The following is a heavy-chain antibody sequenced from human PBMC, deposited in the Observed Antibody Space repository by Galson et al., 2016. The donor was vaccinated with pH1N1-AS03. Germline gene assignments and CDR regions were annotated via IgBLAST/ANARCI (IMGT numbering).Heavy chain of an antibody. CDR2: IKQVGSEN. Sequence: SLRLSCAASGFTFRSYWMTWVRRAPGKGLEWVANIKQVGSENNSLDSVKGRFTISRDNVENSVYLQLNSLKVEDTAMYYCARIKGGGNSDGFDIWGLGTKVIVSS. J-gene: IGHJ3*02. D-gene: IGHD4-23*01. CDR1: GFTFRSYW. CDR3: ARIKGGGNSDGFDI. V-gene: IGHV3-7*01.